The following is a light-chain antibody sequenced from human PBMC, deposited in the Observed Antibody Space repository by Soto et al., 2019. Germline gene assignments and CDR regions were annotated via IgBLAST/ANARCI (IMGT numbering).Light chain of an antibody. J-gene: IGKJ5*01. V-gene: IGKV1-39*01. CDR3: QQSFSFPPT. CDR1: RNVNNF. Sequence: DIQMTQSPSSLSASVGDRVTITWRASRNVNNFLNWYQQKPGKAPDLLIYGASRLQIGVPSRFTGSGSETYFTLTISSLQPEDFATYFCQQSFSFPPTFGQGTRLEI. CDR2: GAS.